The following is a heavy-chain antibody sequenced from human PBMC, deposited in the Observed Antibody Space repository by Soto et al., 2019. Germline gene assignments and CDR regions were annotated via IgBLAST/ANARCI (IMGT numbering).Heavy chain of an antibody. CDR2: IYPGDSDT. D-gene: IGHD3-22*01. V-gene: IGHV5-51*01. Sequence: GESLKISCKTSGYSFTNYWIGWVRQMPGKGLEWMGIIYPGDSDTRYSPSFQGQVTISADKSISTAYLQWSSLQASDTAMYYCARSYYARSDYHFAAWGQGTLVTVTS. CDR1: GYSFTNYW. CDR3: ARSYYARSDYHFAA. J-gene: IGHJ4*02.